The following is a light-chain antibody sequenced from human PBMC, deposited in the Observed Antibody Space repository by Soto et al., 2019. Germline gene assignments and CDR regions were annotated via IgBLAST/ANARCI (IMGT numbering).Light chain of an antibody. V-gene: IGKV1-5*03. CDR3: QQFKNYPYT. J-gene: IGKJ2*01. CDR1: QDISRW. Sequence: IQLTQSPSTLSASVGDRVTITCRASQDISRWLAWYQQKPGKAPDLLIYRASDLESGVPSRFSGRVSGTEFTLTINSLQPDDSATYFCQQFKNYPYTFGQGTNLEIK. CDR2: RAS.